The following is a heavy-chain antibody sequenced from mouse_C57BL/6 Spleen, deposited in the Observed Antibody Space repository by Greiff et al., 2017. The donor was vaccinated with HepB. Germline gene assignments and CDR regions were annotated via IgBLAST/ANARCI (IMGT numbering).Heavy chain of an antibody. CDR2: ISSGGDYI. J-gene: IGHJ2*01. CDR3: TRDRDPHFDY. CDR1: GFTFSSYA. V-gene: IGHV5-9-1*02. D-gene: IGHD3-1*01. Sequence: EVKLMESGEGLVKPGGSLKLSCAASGFTFSSYAMSWVRQTPEKRLEWVAYISSGGDYIYYADTVKGRFTISRDNARNTLYLQMSSLKSEDTAMYYCTRDRDPHFDYWGQGTTLTVSS.